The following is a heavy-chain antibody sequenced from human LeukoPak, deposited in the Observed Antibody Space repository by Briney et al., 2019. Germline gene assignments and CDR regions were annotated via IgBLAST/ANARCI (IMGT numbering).Heavy chain of an antibody. CDR2: INHSGST. Sequence: SETLSLTCAVYGGSFSGYNWNWIRQPPGKGLEWIGEINHSGSTNYNPSLKSRVTISVDTSKNQFSLKLSSVTAADTAVYYCARVDYYDSSGYPWPAFTNWGQGTLVTVSS. V-gene: IGHV4-34*01. CDR3: ARVDYYDSSGYPWPAFTN. J-gene: IGHJ4*02. D-gene: IGHD3-22*01. CDR1: GGSFSGYN.